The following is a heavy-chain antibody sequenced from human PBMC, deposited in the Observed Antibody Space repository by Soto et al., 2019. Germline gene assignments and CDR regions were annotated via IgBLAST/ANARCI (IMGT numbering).Heavy chain of an antibody. CDR1: GFTFSSYS. D-gene: IGHD3-10*01. Sequence: QVQLVESGGGVVQPGRSLRLSCAASGFTFSSYSMHWVRKATGQGLEWVAVISYDGSDKYYADSVKARFTISRDHSKNTLYLQMSSLRAEDTAVYYCAREAGVYGAGSYGMDVWGQGTTVTVSS. CDR2: ISYDGSDK. J-gene: IGHJ6*02. CDR3: AREAGVYGAGSYGMDV. V-gene: IGHV3-30-3*01.